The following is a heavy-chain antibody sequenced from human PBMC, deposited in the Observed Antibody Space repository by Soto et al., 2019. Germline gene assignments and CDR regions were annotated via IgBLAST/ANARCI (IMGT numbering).Heavy chain of an antibody. CDR3: AKDAVSGDGLWLVSD. V-gene: IGHV3-23*01. J-gene: IGHJ4*02. CDR2: ITGSGSTI. D-gene: IGHD2-21*02. CDR1: GFSFNKYA. Sequence: DVQLLESGGGLVQPGGSLRLSCAASGFSFNKYAMIWVRQAPGKGQEWVSAITGSGSTIEYIESVKGRFTISRDNSKNTVYLQMNSLRAEDTAMYYCAKDAVSGDGLWLVSDWGQGTPVTVS.